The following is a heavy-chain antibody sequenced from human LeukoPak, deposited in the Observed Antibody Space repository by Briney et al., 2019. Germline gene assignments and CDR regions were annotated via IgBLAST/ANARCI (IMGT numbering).Heavy chain of an antibody. J-gene: IGHJ6*02. Sequence: PSETLSLTCTVSGGSISSYYWSWIRQPPGKGLEWIGYIYYSGSTNYNPSLKSRVTISVDTSKNQFSLKLSSVTAADTAVYYCARSGYGLYYGMDVWGQGTTVTVSS. CDR3: ARSGYGLYYGMDV. CDR1: GGSISSYY. V-gene: IGHV4-59*01. CDR2: IYYSGST. D-gene: IGHD5-12*01.